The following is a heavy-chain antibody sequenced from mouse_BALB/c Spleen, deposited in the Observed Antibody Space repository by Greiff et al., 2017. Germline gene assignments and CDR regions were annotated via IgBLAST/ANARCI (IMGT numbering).Heavy chain of an antibody. V-gene: IGHV1-69*02. CDR3: TRDYADWYFDV. CDR2: IYPSDSYT. CDR1: GYTFTSYW. D-gene: IGHD2-4*01. Sequence: VQLQQPGAELVRPGASVKLSCKASGYTFTSYWINWVKQRPGQGLEWIGNIYPSDSYTNYNQKFKDKATLTVDKSSSTAYMQLSSPTSEDSAVYYCTRDYADWYFDVWGAGTTVTVSS. J-gene: IGHJ1*01.